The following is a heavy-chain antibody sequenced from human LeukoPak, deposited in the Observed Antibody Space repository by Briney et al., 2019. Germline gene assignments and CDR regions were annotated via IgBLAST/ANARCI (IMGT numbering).Heavy chain of an antibody. CDR2: ISYDGSNK. J-gene: IGHJ6*02. D-gene: IGHD5/OR15-5a*01. V-gene: IGHV3-30*18. Sequence: GGSLRLSCAASGFTFSSYGMHWVRQAPGKGLEWVAVISYDGSNKYYADSVKGRFTISRDNSKNTLYLQMNSLRAEDTAVYYCAKDLNELVSLYYYYGMDVWGQGTTVTVSS. CDR1: GFTFSSYG. CDR3: AKDLNELVSLYYYYGMDV.